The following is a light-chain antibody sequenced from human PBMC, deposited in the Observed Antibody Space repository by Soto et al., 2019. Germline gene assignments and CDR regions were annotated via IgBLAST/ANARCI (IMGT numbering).Light chain of an antibody. CDR2: AAS. V-gene: IGKV1-39*01. J-gene: IGKJ1*01. CDR3: QQSYSTPPG. Sequence: DIQMTQSPSTLSASVGDRVTITCRASQSISSWLAWYQQKPGKAPKLLIYAASSLQSGVPSRFSGSGSGTDFTLTISSLQPEDFATYYCQQSYSTPPGFGQGTKVEIK. CDR1: QSISSW.